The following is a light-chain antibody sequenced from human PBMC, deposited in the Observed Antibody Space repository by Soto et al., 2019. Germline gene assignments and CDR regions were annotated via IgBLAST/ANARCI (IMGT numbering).Light chain of an antibody. Sequence: DIQMTQSPSSLSASVGDRVTITCRASQSISKYLAWYQQKPGKAPDLLIYDVSTLQSGVPSRFSGSGSGTEFTLTISNPQPDDFATYYYQPSYSPPQPSGQGNKVDI. CDR1: QSISKY. CDR3: QPSYSPPQP. CDR2: DVS. J-gene: IGKJ1*01. V-gene: IGKV1-39*01.